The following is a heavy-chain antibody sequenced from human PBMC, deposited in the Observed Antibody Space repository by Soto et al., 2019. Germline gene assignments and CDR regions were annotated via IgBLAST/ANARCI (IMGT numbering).Heavy chain of an antibody. V-gene: IGHV3-11*01. D-gene: IGHD2-15*01. CDR2: ISSSGTIT. J-gene: IGHJ4*03. CDR3: ARSLLGVGDPFDH. Sequence: QVQLVDSGGGLVKPGGSLRLSCAASGFSFSNYYFTYIRQAPGKGLEWIAYISSSGTITHYADSVQGRFSISRDDAKYSISLQLNDLRVEDTAVNYCARSLLGVGDPFDHWGQGTSVLVSS. CDR1: GFSFSNYY.